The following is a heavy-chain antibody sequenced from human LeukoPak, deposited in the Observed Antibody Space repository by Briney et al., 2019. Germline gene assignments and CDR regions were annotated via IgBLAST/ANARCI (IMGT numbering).Heavy chain of an antibody. Sequence: PGGSLRLSCAASGFTVSSNYMSWVRQAPGKGLEWVSVIYSGGSTHYADSVKGRFTISRDNSKNTLYLQMNSLRAEDTAVYYCARDRRGYDPDSGAFDIWGQGTMVTVSS. CDR1: GFTVSSNY. CDR2: IYSGGST. D-gene: IGHD5-12*01. J-gene: IGHJ3*02. CDR3: ARDRRGYDPDSGAFDI. V-gene: IGHV3-66*02.